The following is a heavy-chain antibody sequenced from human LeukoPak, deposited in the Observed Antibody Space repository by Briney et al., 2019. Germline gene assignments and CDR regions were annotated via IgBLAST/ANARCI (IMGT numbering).Heavy chain of an antibody. CDR2: IYYSGST. Sequence: QTSETLSLPCTVSGGSISSSSYYWGWIRQPPGKGLEWIGSIYYSGSTYYNPSLKSRVTISVDTSKNQFSLKLSSVTAADTAVYYCARYIHYGDYFDYWGQGTLVTVSS. J-gene: IGHJ4*02. D-gene: IGHD4-17*01. V-gene: IGHV4-39*01. CDR3: ARYIHYGDYFDY. CDR1: GGSISSSSYY.